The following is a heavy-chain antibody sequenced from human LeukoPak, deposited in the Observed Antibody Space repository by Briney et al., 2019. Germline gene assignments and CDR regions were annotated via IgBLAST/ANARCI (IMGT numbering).Heavy chain of an antibody. J-gene: IGHJ4*02. V-gene: IGHV1-2*02. CDR3: ARDSITYYDFWSGYYPFDY. CDR2: INPNSGGT. D-gene: IGHD3-3*01. Sequence: ASVKVSCKASGYTFTGYYMHWVRQAPGQGLEWMGWINPNSGGTNYAQKFQGRVTMTRDTSISTAYMELSRLRSDNTAVYYCARDSITYYDFWSGYYPFDYWGQGTLVTVSS. CDR1: GYTFTGYY.